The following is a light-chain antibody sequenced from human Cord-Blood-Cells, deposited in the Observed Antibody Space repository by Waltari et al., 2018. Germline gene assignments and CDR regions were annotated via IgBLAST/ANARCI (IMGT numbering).Light chain of an antibody. Sequence: QSALTQPASVSGSPGQSITISCTGTRSDVGSYNLVSWYQQHPGKAPKLMIYEVRKRPSGVSNRLSGSKSGNTASLTISGLQAEDEADYYCCSYAGSSTYVFGTGTKVTVL. V-gene: IGLV2-23*02. CDR2: EVR. CDR1: RSDVGSYNL. J-gene: IGLJ1*01. CDR3: CSYAGSSTYV.